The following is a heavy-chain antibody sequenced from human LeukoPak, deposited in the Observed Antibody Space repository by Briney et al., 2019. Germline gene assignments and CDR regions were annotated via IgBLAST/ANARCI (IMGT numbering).Heavy chain of an antibody. CDR2: IYTSGST. CDR3: AASSSSSGYFDY. J-gene: IGHJ4*02. V-gene: IGHV4-4*07. CDR1: GGSISSYY. D-gene: IGHD6-6*01. Sequence: ASETLSLTCTVSGGSISSYYWSWIRQPAGKGLEWIGRIYTSGSTNYNPSLKSRVTMSVDTSKNQFSLKLSSVTAADTAVYYCAASSSSSGYFDYWGQGTLVTVSS.